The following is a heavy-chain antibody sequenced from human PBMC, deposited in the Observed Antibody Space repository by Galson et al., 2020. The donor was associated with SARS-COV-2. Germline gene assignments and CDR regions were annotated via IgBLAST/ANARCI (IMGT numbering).Heavy chain of an antibody. J-gene: IGHJ3*02. D-gene: IGHD5-18*01. V-gene: IGHV3-64*01. Sequence: GGSLRLSCAASGFTFTSYAMHWLRQAPGKGLEYVPAISSNGGRTYYANSVKGRFTISRYNSKNTLYLQMGSLRAEDMAVYYCARTDTAPGYDAFDIWGQGTMVTVSS. CDR1: GFTFTSYA. CDR2: ISSNGGRT. CDR3: ARTDTAPGYDAFDI.